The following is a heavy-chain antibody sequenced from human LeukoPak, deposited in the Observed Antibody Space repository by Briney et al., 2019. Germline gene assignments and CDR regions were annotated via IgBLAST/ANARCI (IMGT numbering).Heavy chain of an antibody. J-gene: IGHJ4*02. D-gene: IGHD3-9*01. CDR2: ISWNSGSI. Sequence: GGSLRLSCAASGFTFSNYATHWVRQAPGKGLEWVAGISWNSGSIGYADSVKGRFTISRDNAKNSLYLQMNSLRAEDTALYYWAKAAYDILTGYSDYWGQGTLVTVSS. V-gene: IGHV3-9*01. CDR3: AKAAYDILTGYSDY. CDR1: GFTFSNYA.